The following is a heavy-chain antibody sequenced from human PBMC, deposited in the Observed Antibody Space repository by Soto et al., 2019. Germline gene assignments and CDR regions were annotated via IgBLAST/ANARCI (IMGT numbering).Heavy chain of an antibody. Sequence: ASVKVSCKASGYTFTSYGISWVRQAPGQGLEWMGWISAYNGNTNYAQKLQGRVTMTTDTSTSTAYMELRSLRSEDTAVYYCAGHTLQNWNYGGFDPWGQGTLVTVSS. V-gene: IGHV1-18*01. CDR1: GYTFTSYG. CDR3: AGHTLQNWNYGGFDP. CDR2: ISAYNGNT. D-gene: IGHD1-7*01. J-gene: IGHJ5*02.